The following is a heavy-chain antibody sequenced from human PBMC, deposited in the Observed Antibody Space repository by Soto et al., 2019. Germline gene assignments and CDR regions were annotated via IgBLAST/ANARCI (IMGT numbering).Heavy chain of an antibody. CDR3: ARTGIVATIPNYYYYGMDV. D-gene: IGHD5-12*01. J-gene: IGHJ6*02. CDR1: GFTFSSYG. CDR2: IWYDGSNK. V-gene: IGHV3-33*01. Sequence: QVQLVESGGGVVQPGRSLRLSCAASGFTFSSYGMHWVRQAPGKGLEWVAVIWYDGSNKYYADSVKGRFTISRDNSKNTLYLQMNSLRAEDTAVYYCARTGIVATIPNYYYYGMDVWGHGTTVTVSS.